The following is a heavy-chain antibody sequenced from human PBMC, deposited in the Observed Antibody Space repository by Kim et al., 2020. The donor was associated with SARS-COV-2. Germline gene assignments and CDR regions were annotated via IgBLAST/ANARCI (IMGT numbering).Heavy chain of an antibody. V-gene: IGHV4-59*01. D-gene: IGHD2-21*01. CDR3: ARDHPAYRYGIATFDI. CDR1: GGSISSYY. CDR2: IYYSGST. J-gene: IGHJ3*02. Sequence: SETLSLTCTVSGGSISSYYWSWIRQPPGKGLEWIGYIYYSGSTNYNPSLKSRVTISVDTSKNQFSLKLSSVTAADTAVYYCARDHPAYRYGIATFDIWGQGTMVTVSS.